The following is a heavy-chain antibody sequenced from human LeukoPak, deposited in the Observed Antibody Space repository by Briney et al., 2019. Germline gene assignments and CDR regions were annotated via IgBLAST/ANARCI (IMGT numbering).Heavy chain of an antibody. CDR3: ARGALTKIWGKNKGTDV. Sequence: GGSLRLSCAASGFTFSTYAMHWVRQAPGKGLEWVAGISYDGSNKYYADSVKGRFTISRDTSKNMLYLQMNSMRAEDTAVYYCARGALTKIWGKNKGTDVWGTGTTVTVSS. D-gene: IGHD7-27*01. CDR2: ISYDGSNK. V-gene: IGHV3-30*04. J-gene: IGHJ6*04. CDR1: GFTFSTYA.